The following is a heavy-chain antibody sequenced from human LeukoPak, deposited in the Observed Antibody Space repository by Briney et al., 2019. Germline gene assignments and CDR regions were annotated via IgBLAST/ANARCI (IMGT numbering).Heavy chain of an antibody. D-gene: IGHD1-26*01. CDR1: GGSISSSSYY. Sequence: SETLSLTCTVSGGSISSSSYYWGWIRQPPGKGLEWIGSIYYSGSTYYNPSLKSRVTISVDTSKNQFSLKLSPVTAADTAVYYCAREFIGPRGSYYEDYWGQGTLVTVPS. V-gene: IGHV4-39*07. J-gene: IGHJ4*02. CDR2: IYYSGST. CDR3: AREFIGPRGSYYEDY.